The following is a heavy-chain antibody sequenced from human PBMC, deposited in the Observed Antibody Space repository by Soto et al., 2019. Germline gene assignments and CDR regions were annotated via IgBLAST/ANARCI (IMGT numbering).Heavy chain of an antibody. CDR3: AKDFLFCSSTSCYSPYYYYYYMDV. J-gene: IGHJ6*03. CDR1: GFTFSSYG. V-gene: IGHV3-30*18. D-gene: IGHD2-2*01. CDR2: ISYDGSNK. Sequence: GGSLRLSCAASGFTFSSYGMHWVRQAPGKGLEWVAVISYDGSNKYYADSVKGRFTISRDNSKNTLYLQMNSLRAEDTAVYYCAKDFLFCSSTSCYSPYYYYYYMDVWGKGTTVTVSS.